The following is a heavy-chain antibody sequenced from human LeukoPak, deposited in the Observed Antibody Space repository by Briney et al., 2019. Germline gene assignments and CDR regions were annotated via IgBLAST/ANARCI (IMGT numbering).Heavy chain of an antibody. CDR2: IYYSGST. CDR1: GGSISSYY. CDR3: GGDVTVFQLFRPPTEWFDP. D-gene: IGHD3-9*01. V-gene: IGHV4-59*01. J-gene: IGHJ5*02. Sequence: SENLSLTCTGSGGSISSYYWSWIRQPPGKGLEWIDYIYYSGSTNYNPSLKSRVTISVDTSKNQFSLKLSSVTAAATAGNYFGGDVTVFQLFRPPTEWFDPWGPRTLVTVSS.